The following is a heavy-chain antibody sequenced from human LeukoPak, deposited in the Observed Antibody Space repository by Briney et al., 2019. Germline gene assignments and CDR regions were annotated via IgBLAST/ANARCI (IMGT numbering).Heavy chain of an antibody. CDR1: GYTFTSYG. CDR3: ACVLRYFDWPTRFDP. V-gene: IGHV1-18*01. Sequence: ASVKVSCKASGYTFTSYGISWVRQAPGQGLEWMGWISAYNGNTNYAQKLQGRVTMTTDTSTSTAYMELRSLRSDDTAVYYCACVLRYFDWPTRFDPWGQGTLVTVSS. J-gene: IGHJ5*02. D-gene: IGHD3-9*01. CDR2: ISAYNGNT.